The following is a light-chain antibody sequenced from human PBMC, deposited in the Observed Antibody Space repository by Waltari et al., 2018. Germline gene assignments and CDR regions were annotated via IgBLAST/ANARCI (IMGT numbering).Light chain of an antibody. CDR2: FNSDGSH. Sequence: LVLPQSPSASAYLGASVKLTCTLSSGYSSTVIAWLQQRPGKGPRYLMKFNSDGSHRKGDDIPDRFSASNSGTEYYLTISSLQSEDETDYYCQTGGHGTWVFGGGTKLTVL. J-gene: IGLJ3*02. V-gene: IGLV4-69*01. CDR1: SGYSSTV. CDR3: QTGGHGTWV.